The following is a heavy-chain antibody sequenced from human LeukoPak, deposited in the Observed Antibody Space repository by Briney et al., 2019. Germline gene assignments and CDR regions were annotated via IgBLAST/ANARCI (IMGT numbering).Heavy chain of an antibody. CDR2: IPYDGSNK. V-gene: IGHV3-30*03. J-gene: IGHJ4*02. Sequence: GGSLRLSCAASGFTFSSYGMHWVRQAPGKGLEWVAVIPYDGSNKYYADSVKGRFTISRDNSKNTLYLQMNSLRVEDTAVYYCARDPPGAHFDFWGQGTLVTVSS. CDR3: ARDPPGAHFDF. D-gene: IGHD7-27*01. CDR1: GFTFSSYG.